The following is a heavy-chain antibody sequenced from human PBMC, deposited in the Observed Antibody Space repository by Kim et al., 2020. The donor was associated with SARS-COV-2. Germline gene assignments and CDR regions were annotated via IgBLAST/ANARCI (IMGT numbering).Heavy chain of an antibody. J-gene: IGHJ4*02. CDR1: GFTVSSNY. CDR3: ASSDYGDSRDDY. V-gene: IGHV3-53*01. Sequence: GGSLRLSCAASGFTVSSNYMSWVRQAPGKGLEWVSVIYSGGSTYYADSVKGRFTISRDNSKNTLYLQMNSLRAEDTAVYYCASSDYGDSRDDYWGQGTLVTVSS. CDR2: IYSGGST. D-gene: IGHD4-17*01.